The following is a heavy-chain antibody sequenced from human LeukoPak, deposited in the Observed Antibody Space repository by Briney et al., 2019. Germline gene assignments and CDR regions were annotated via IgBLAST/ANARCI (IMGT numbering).Heavy chain of an antibody. J-gene: IGHJ5*02. CDR2: ISSSSSYI. V-gene: IGHV3-21*01. Sequence: GGSLSLSCAASGFPFSSYGMNWFGQPPGKGLEWVSSISSSSSYIYYADSVKGRFTISRDNAKNSLYLQMNSLRAEDTAVYYCARDYGDYGPWGQGTLVTVSS. CDR3: ARDYGDYGP. D-gene: IGHD4-17*01. CDR1: GFPFSSYG.